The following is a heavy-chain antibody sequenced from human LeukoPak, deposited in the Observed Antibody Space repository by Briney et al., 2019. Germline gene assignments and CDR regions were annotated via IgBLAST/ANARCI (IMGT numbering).Heavy chain of an antibody. CDR2: ISSSSSYI. CDR3: ARGAYSSGWYRHFDY. Sequence: GGSLRLSCAASGFTFTNYGMNWVRQAPGKGLEWVSSISSSSSYIYYADSLKGRFTISRDNAKNSLYLQMNSLRAEDTAVYYCARGAYSSGWYRHFDYWGQGTLVTVSS. J-gene: IGHJ4*02. D-gene: IGHD6-19*01. CDR1: GFTFTNYG. V-gene: IGHV3-21*01.